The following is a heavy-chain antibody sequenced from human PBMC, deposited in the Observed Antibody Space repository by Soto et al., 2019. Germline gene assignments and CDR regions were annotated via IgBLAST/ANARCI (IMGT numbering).Heavy chain of an antibody. D-gene: IGHD3-22*01. Sequence: GGSLRLSCAASGFTVSSNYMSWVRQAPGKGLEWVSVIYSGGSTYYADSVKGRFTISRDNSKNTLYLQMNSLRAEDTVVYYCAREAPLGYSGYEDYYDGSGYAYYFDYWGQGTRVTVS. CDR2: IYSGGST. CDR1: GFTVSSNY. V-gene: IGHV3-53*01. J-gene: IGHJ4*02. CDR3: AREAPLGYSGYEDYYDGSGYAYYFDY.